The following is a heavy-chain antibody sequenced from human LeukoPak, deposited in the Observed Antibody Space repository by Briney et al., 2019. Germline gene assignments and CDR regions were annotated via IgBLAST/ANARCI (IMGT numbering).Heavy chain of an antibody. V-gene: IGHV4-30-4*08. J-gene: IGHJ4*02. Sequence: SQTLSLTCTVSGGSISSGDYYWSWIRQPPGKGLEWIGYIYYSGSTYYNPSLKSRVTISVDTSKNQFSLKLSSVTAADMAVYYCAVVGTSPNDPFDYWGQGTLVTVSS. CDR3: AVVGTSPNDPFDY. CDR1: GGSISSGDYY. D-gene: IGHD2-15*01. CDR2: IYYSGST.